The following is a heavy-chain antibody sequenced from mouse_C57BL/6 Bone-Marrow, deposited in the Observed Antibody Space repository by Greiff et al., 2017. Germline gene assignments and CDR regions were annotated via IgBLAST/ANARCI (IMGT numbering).Heavy chain of an antibody. CDR3: TRNWDGGYAMDY. CDR1: GFTFSDAW. CDR2: IRNKANNHAT. J-gene: IGHJ4*01. D-gene: IGHD4-1*01. Sequence: EVKLVESGGGLVQPGGSMKLSCAASGFTFSDAWMDWVRQSPEKGLEWVAEIRNKANNHATYYAESVKGRFTISRDDSKSSVYLQMNSLRAEDPGIYYCTRNWDGGYAMDYGGQGTSVTVSS. V-gene: IGHV6-6*01.